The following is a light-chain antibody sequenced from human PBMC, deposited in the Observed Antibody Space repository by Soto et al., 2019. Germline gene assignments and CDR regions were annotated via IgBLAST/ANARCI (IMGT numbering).Light chain of an antibody. Sequence: FVLTQSPGTLSLSPGERATLSCRASQTVRNNYLAWYQQKPGQAPRLLIYDASSRATGIPARFSGSGSGTDFTLTISSLEPEDFAVYYCQQRSNWPPTFGQGTRLEIK. V-gene: IGKV3D-20*02. CDR3: QQRSNWPPT. CDR1: QTVRNNY. CDR2: DAS. J-gene: IGKJ5*01.